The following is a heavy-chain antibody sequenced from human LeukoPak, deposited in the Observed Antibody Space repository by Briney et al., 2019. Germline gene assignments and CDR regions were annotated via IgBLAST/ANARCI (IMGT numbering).Heavy chain of an antibody. V-gene: IGHV1-69*13. CDR3: ARDSHCSSTSCYPDY. Sequence: SVKVSCKASGGTFSSYAISWVRQAPGQGLEWMGGIIPIFGTANYAQKFQGRVTITVDESTSTAYMELSSLRSEDTAVYYCARDSHCSSTSCYPDYWGQGTLVTVSS. D-gene: IGHD2-2*01. CDR2: IIPIFGTA. J-gene: IGHJ4*02. CDR1: GGTFSSYA.